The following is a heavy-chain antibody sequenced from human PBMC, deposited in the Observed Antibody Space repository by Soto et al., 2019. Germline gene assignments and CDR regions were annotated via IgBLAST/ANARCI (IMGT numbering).Heavy chain of an antibody. Sequence: QVQLVQSGAEVKKPGSSVKVSCKASGGTFSSYAISWVRQAPGQGLEWMGGIIPIFGTANYAQKFQGRVTITADESTSTAYMELSSLRSGDTAVYYCARVVPAARIAYYYGMDVWGQGTTVTVSS. CDR1: GGTFSSYA. CDR2: IIPIFGTA. CDR3: ARVVPAARIAYYYGMDV. D-gene: IGHD2-2*01. V-gene: IGHV1-69*01. J-gene: IGHJ6*02.